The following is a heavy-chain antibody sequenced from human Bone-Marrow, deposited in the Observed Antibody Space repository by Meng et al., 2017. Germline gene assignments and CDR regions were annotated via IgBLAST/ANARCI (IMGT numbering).Heavy chain of an antibody. J-gene: IGHJ4*02. V-gene: IGHV3-30*04. CDR1: GFIFSSFT. Sequence: GESLKISCAASGFIFSSFTMSWVRQAPGKGLEWVAVISYDGSNKYYADSVKGRFTISRDNSKNTLYLQMNSLRAEDTAVYYCARDFVAVAGPGLPYYFDYWGQGTLVTVSS. D-gene: IGHD6-19*01. CDR3: ARDFVAVAGPGLPYYFDY. CDR2: ISYDGSNK.